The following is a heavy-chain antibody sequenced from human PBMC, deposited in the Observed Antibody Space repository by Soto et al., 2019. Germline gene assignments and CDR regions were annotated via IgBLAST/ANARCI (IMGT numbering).Heavy chain of an antibody. J-gene: IGHJ6*02. CDR3: AKDLSLLGMDV. D-gene: IGHD1-26*01. V-gene: IGHV3-30*18. CDR1: GFTFSSYG. Sequence: SLRLSCAASGFTFSSYGMHWVRQAPGKGLEWVAVISYDGSNKYYADSVKGRFTISRDNSKNTLYLQMNSLRAEDTAVYYCAKDLSLLGMDVWGQGTTVTVS. CDR2: ISYDGSNK.